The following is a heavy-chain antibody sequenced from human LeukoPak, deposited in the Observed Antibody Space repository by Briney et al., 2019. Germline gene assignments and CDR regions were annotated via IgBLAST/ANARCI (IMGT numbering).Heavy chain of an antibody. Sequence: SETLSLTCTVSGGSISSYYWSWIRQPPVKGREWIGYIYYSGSTNYNPSLKSRVTISVDTSKNQFSLKLSSVTAADTAVYYCARSGLLWFGESPFDYWGQGTLVTVSS. CDR2: IYYSGST. D-gene: IGHD3-10*01. CDR1: GGSISSYY. CDR3: ARSGLLWFGESPFDY. V-gene: IGHV4-59*01. J-gene: IGHJ4*02.